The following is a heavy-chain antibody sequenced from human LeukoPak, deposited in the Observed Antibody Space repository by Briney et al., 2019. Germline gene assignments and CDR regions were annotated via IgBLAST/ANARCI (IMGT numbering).Heavy chain of an antibody. CDR3: ARASTYYYGSGSYLTAFDY. CDR2: IYYSGGT. Sequence: PGGSLRLSCAASGFTFSSYSMNWVRQAPGKGLEWIGYIYYSGGTNYNPSLKSRVTISVDTSKNQFSLKLSSVTAADTAVYYCARASTYYYGSGSYLTAFDYWGQGTLVTVSS. CDR1: GFTFSSYS. V-gene: IGHV4-59*01. J-gene: IGHJ4*02. D-gene: IGHD3-10*01.